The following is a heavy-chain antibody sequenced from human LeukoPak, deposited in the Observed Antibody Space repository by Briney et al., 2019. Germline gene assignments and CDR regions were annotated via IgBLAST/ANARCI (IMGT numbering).Heavy chain of an antibody. J-gene: IGHJ4*02. V-gene: IGHV3-23*01. CDR1: GFTFSSYA. CDR2: ISGSDGST. D-gene: IGHD3-22*01. CDR3: VRGYYAGRGHHFEY. Sequence: GGSLRLSCAASGFTFSSYAMSWVRQAPGKGLEWVSGISGSDGSTYYADSVKGRFTISRDNSKNTLYLQMNSLRAEDTAVYYCVRGYYAGRGHHFEYWGQGTLVTVSS.